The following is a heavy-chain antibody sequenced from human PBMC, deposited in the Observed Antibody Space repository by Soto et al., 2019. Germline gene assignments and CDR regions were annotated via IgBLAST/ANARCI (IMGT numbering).Heavy chain of an antibody. Sequence: EVQLVESGGGLVQPGGSLRLSCAASGFTVSNNYMSWVRQAPGKGLEWVSVIYSGGSTYYADSVKGRFTISRDNSKNPIFLSMNKLGAEDPGVYLRGEDVGGWGRGTTVTVSS. D-gene: IGHD3-16*01. CDR1: GFTVSNNY. V-gene: IGHV3-66*01. CDR2: IYSGGST. CDR3: GEDVGG. J-gene: IGHJ6*01.